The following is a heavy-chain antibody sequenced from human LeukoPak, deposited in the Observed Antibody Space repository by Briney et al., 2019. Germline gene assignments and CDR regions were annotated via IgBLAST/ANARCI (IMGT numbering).Heavy chain of an antibody. CDR2: INHSGST. V-gene: IGHV4-34*01. J-gene: IGHJ4*02. D-gene: IGHD6-19*01. Sequence: SETLSLTCAVYGGSFSGYYWSWIRQPPGKGLEWIGEINHSGSTNYNPSLKSRVTISVDTSKNQFSLKLSSVTATDTAVYYCARVGVRGSGWWYWGQGTLVTVSS. CDR3: ARVGVRGSGWWY. CDR1: GGSFSGYY.